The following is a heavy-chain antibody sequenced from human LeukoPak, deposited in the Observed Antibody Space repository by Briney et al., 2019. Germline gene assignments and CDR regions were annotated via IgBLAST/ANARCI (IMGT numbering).Heavy chain of an antibody. CDR3: AKDNAAAAGSYDY. CDR1: GFTFSSYS. J-gene: IGHJ4*02. Sequence: GGSLRLSCAASGFTFSSYSMNWVRQAPGKGLEWVSAISGSGGSTYYADSVKGRFTISRDNSKNTLYLQVDSLRADDTAVYYCAKDNAAAAGSYDYWGQGTLVTVSS. CDR2: ISGSGGST. V-gene: IGHV3-23*01. D-gene: IGHD6-13*01.